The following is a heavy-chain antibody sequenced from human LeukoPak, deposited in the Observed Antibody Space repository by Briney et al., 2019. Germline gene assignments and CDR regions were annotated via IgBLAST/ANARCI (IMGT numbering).Heavy chain of an antibody. CDR1: GFIFSGYY. CDR2: MSSSGTTK. V-gene: IGHV3-11*01. Sequence: GGSLRLSCAASGFIFSGYYMSWIRQAPGKGLEWVSYMSSSGTTKSYADSVKGRFTMSRDNAKNSLYLQMNSLRAEDTAVYYCARGRELLNFWGQGNLVTVSS. CDR3: ARGRELLNF. J-gene: IGHJ4*02. D-gene: IGHD1-26*01.